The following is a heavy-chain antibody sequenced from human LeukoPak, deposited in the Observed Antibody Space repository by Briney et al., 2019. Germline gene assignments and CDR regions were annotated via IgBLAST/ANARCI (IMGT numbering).Heavy chain of an antibody. D-gene: IGHD6-13*01. J-gene: IGHJ4*02. CDR2: IKQDGTET. CDR1: GFIFSSYW. CDR3: ARGVTSAWYLRYYFEY. Sequence: GGSLRLSCAASGFIFSSYWMSWVRQVPGKGLEWVANIKQDGTETSYVDSVEGRFTISRDNAKNSLFRQMNSLRADDTALYYCARGVTSAWYLRYYFEYWGQGIMVTVSS. V-gene: IGHV3-7*03.